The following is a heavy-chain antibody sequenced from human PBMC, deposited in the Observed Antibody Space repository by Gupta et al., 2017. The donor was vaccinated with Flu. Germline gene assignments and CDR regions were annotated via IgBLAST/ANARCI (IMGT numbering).Heavy chain of an antibody. V-gene: IGHV3-48*03. J-gene: IGHJ6*03. CDR1: GFTFSNYE. CDR2: ISSSGKTI. Sequence: ASGFTFSNYEFNWVRQAPGKGLEWVSYISSSGKTIYYEDSVKGRFTISRDSARNSLYLQMSSLRGEDAAVYHCAREGMDVWGKGTTGTVSS. CDR3: AREGMDV.